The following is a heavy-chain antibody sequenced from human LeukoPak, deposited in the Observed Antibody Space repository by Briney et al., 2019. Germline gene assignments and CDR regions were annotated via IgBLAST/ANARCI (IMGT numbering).Heavy chain of an antibody. CDR1: GYSFTSYW. CDR2: IYPGDSDT. D-gene: IGHD3-10*01. V-gene: IGHV5-51*01. Sequence: GESLQISCKGSGYSFTSYWIAWVRQMPGKGLEWMGIIYPGDSDTRYSPSFQGQVTISADKSISTAYLQWSGLKASDIAMYYCARPGRGFGELVWGQGTLVTLSS. J-gene: IGHJ4*02. CDR3: ARPGRGFGELV.